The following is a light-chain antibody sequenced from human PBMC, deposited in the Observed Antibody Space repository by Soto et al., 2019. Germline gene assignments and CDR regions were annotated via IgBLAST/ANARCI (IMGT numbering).Light chain of an antibody. CDR3: QQRSSWPWT. CDR2: DAS. Sequence: EILLTQSPATLSLSPGGRATLSCRASQSVRSSLAWYQQKPGQAPRLLIYDASTRATGIPGRFSGSGSGTDFTLTISNLEPEDFAVYYCQQRSSWPWTFGQGAKVEIK. V-gene: IGKV3-11*01. J-gene: IGKJ1*01. CDR1: QSVRSS.